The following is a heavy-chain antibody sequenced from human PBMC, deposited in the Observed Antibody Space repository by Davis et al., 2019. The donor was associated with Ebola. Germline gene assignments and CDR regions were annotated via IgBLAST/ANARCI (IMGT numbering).Heavy chain of an antibody. CDR2: ISGSSGST. Sequence: GGSLRLSCAASGFTFSSYAMSWVRQAPGKGLEWVPAISGSSGSTYYADSVKGRFTISRDNSKNTLYLQMNSLRAEDTAVYYCAKDFFRGYSSSWGDYWGQGTLVTVSS. J-gene: IGHJ4*02. CDR1: GFTFSSYA. D-gene: IGHD6-13*01. V-gene: IGHV3-23*01. CDR3: AKDFFRGYSSSWGDY.